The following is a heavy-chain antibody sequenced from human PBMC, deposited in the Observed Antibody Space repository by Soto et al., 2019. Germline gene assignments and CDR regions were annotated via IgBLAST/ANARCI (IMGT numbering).Heavy chain of an antibody. CDR2: IYYSGST. Sequence: SETLSITCTVSGGSISSYYWSWIRQPPGKGLEWIGYIYYSGSTNYNPSLKSRVTISVDTSKNQFSLKLSSVTAADTAVYYCARRWGRTFDYWGQGTLVTVSS. J-gene: IGHJ4*02. V-gene: IGHV4-59*08. CDR1: GGSISSYY. CDR3: ARRWGRTFDY. D-gene: IGHD7-27*01.